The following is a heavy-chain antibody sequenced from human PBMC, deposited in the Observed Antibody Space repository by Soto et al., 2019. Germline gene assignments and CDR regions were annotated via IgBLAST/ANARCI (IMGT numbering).Heavy chain of an antibody. V-gene: IGHV1-18*01. D-gene: IGHD3-22*01. J-gene: IGHJ4*02. CDR1: GYTFTSYG. CDR3: ASSCSSGYYLDY. CDR2: ISAYNGNT. Sequence: QVQLVQSGAEVKEPGASVKVSCKASGYTFTSYGLNWVRQAPGQGLEWMGWISAYNGNTNYAQKFQGRVTMTTDTSTSTADMELRSLRSDDTAVYYGASSCSSGYYLDYWGQGTLVTVSA.